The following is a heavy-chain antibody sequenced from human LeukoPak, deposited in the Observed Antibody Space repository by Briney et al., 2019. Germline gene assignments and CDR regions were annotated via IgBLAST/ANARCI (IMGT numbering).Heavy chain of an antibody. CDR3: ARSRRIGYGDPEDLLDY. D-gene: IGHD4-17*01. J-gene: IGHJ4*02. CDR2: IYYSGST. CDR1: GGSISSYY. V-gene: IGHV4-59*08. Sequence: PSETLSLTCTVSGGSISSYYWSWIRQPPGKGLEWIGYIYYSGSTNYNPSLKSRVTISVDTSKNQFPLKLSSVTAADTAVYYCARSRRIGYGDPEDLLDYWGQGTLVTVSS.